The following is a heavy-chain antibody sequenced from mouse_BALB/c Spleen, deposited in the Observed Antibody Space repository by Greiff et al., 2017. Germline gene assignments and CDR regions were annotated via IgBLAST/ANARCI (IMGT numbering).Heavy chain of an antibody. CDR3: VPNRLFAY. J-gene: IGHJ3*01. D-gene: IGHD6-1*01. Sequence: EVQVVESGPELVKPGASVKMSCKASGYTFTSYVMHWVKQKPGQGLEWIGYINPYNDGTKYNEKFKGKATLTSDKSSSTAYMELSSLTSEDSAVYYCVPNRLFAYWGQGTLVTVSA. V-gene: IGHV1-14*01. CDR1: GYTFTSYV. CDR2: INPYNDGT.